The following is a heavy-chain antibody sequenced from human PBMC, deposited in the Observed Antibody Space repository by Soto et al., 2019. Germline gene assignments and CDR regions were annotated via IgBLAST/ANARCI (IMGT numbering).Heavy chain of an antibody. CDR1: WFTFSTYS. Sequence: LRLSCAAYWFTFSTYSMNWVRQAPGKGLEWVSSISSSSSYIYYADSVKGRFTISRDNAKNSLYLQMNSLRAEDTAVYYCARDLGMDVWGQGTTVTVSS. V-gene: IGHV3-21*01. CDR3: ARDLGMDV. CDR2: ISSSSSYI. J-gene: IGHJ6*02.